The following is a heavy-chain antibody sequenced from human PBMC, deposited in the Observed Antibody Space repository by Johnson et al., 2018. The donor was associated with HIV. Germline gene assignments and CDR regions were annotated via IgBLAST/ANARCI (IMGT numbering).Heavy chain of an antibody. J-gene: IGHJ3*02. CDR1: GFTFSSFS. D-gene: IGHD3-22*01. CDR3: ASPILFDSSGATDAFDI. V-gene: IGHV3-64*01. Sequence: VQLVESGGGVVRPGESLRLSCAASGFTFSSFSMHWVRQAPGKGLEYVSTTSSNGDRTYYANSVKGRFIISRDNSENTLYLQMGSLRAEDMAVYYCASPILFDSSGATDAFDIWGQGTMV. CDR2: TSSNGDRT.